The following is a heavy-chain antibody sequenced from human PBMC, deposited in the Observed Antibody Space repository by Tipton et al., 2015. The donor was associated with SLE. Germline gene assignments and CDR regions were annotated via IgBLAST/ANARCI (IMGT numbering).Heavy chain of an antibody. J-gene: IGHJ4*02. D-gene: IGHD1-26*01. CDR3: VKENNPWDLTSGFDY. CDR2: ISWNSGTI. Sequence: SLRLSCAASEFTFEDFAMHWVRQGPGKGLEWVSLISWNSGTIEYADSVKGRFTISRDNAKNSLYLQMNSLRPEDTAFYYCVKENNPWDLTSGFDYWGLGTLVTVSS. V-gene: IGHV3-9*01. CDR1: EFTFEDFA.